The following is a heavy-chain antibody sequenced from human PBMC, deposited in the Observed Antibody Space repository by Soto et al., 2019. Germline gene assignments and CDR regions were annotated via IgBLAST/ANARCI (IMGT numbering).Heavy chain of an antibody. V-gene: IGHV3-33*01. Sequence: QVQVVESGGGVVQPGRSLRLSCAASGFTFSSFGMHWVRQGPGKGLEWVSLIWYDGSKKSYGDSVKGRFTISRDNSRNTVYLQMNSLRADDTAVYYCARDASYYSLWSGYYPSRNGMDVCGQGTTVTVSS. CDR1: GFTFSSFG. D-gene: IGHD3-3*01. CDR3: ARDASYYSLWSGYYPSRNGMDV. J-gene: IGHJ6*02. CDR2: IWYDGSKK.